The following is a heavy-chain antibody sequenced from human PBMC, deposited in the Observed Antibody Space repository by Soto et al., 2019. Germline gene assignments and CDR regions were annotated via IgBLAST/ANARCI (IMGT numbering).Heavy chain of an antibody. CDR1: GGSMSSSSYY. CDR2: IYYSGTT. V-gene: IGHV4-39*01. D-gene: IGHD4-17*01. J-gene: IGHJ4*02. CDR3: ARGAPPYGDYDPAGY. Sequence: PSETLSLTCTVSGGSMSSSSYYWGWIRQPPGKGLEWIGSIYYSGTTYYNPSLKSRVTISVDTSKSQFSLKLSSVTAADTAVYYCARGAPPYGDYDPAGYWGQGTLATVSS.